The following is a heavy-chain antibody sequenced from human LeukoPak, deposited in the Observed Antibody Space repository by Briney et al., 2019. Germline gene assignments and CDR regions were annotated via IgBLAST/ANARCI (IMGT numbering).Heavy chain of an antibody. Sequence: GGSLRLSCAASGFTFDDYGMSWVRQAPGKGLEWVSGINWNGDRTGYADSVRGRFTISRDNAKNSLYLQMNSLRAEDTASYYCARKGYYGSGTYLDYWGQGTLVTVSS. CDR2: INWNGDRT. J-gene: IGHJ4*02. CDR1: GFTFDDYG. V-gene: IGHV3-20*04. D-gene: IGHD3-10*01. CDR3: ARKGYYGSGTYLDY.